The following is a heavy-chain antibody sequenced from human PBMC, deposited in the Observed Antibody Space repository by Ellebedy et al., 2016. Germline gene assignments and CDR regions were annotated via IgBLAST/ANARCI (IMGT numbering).Heavy chain of an antibody. D-gene: IGHD3-3*01. J-gene: IGHJ4*02. Sequence: GGSLRLXCATSGFTFSNYFMTWIRRAPGKGLEWVATISGAGYTTFFADSVKGRFTISRDNVKNLVFLQMNSLRVEDTAVYYCTRDGSEWSRDVWGQGTLVTVSS. CDR3: TRDGSEWSRDV. CDR2: ISGAGYTT. V-gene: IGHV3-23*01. CDR1: GFTFSNYF.